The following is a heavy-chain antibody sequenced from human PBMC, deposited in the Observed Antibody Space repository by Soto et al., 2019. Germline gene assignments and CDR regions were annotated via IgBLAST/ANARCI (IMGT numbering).Heavy chain of an antibody. CDR1: GFTFSSYW. CDR2: INSDGSST. J-gene: IGHJ1*01. D-gene: IGHD3-22*01. Sequence: EQLVESGGGVVQPGRSLRLSCAASGFTFSSYWMHWVRQAPGKGLVWVSRINSDGSSTSYADSVKGRFTISRDNAKNTLYLQMNSLRAEDTAVYYCARDDAPYYYDSSEGYFQHWGQGTLVTVSS. V-gene: IGHV3-74*01. CDR3: ARDDAPYYYDSSEGYFQH.